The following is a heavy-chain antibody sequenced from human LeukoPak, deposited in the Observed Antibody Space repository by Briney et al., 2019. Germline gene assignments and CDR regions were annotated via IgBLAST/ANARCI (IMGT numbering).Heavy chain of an antibody. CDR1: GFTFSRFE. V-gene: IGHV3-48*03. J-gene: IGHJ6*04. D-gene: IGHD6-19*01. CDR3: ARVRRIPAVTEYGMDV. Sequence: GGSLRLSCAASGFTFSRFEMTWVRQAPGKGLEWVSYIGSSGSPIYYADSVKGRFTISRDNSKNSLYLQMNSLRAEDTAIYYCARVRRIPAVTEYGMDVWGKGTTVTVSS. CDR2: IGSSGSPI.